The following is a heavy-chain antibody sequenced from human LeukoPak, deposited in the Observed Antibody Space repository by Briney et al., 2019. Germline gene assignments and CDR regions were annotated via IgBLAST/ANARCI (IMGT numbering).Heavy chain of an antibody. CDR1: SGSISSGSYY. D-gene: IGHD2-2*01. CDR2: IYTSGST. Sequence: SQTLSLTCTVSSGSISSGSYYWSWIRQPAGKGLEWNRRIYTSGSTNYNPSLKNRVTISVNTSKNQFSLKLSAVTAADTAVYYCARNIVVVPAAIYWFDPWGQGTLVTVSS. J-gene: IGHJ5*02. V-gene: IGHV4-61*02. CDR3: ARNIVVVPAAIYWFDP.